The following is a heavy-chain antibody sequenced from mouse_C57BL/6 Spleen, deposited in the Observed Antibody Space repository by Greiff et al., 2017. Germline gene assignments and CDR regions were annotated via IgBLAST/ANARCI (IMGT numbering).Heavy chain of an antibody. J-gene: IGHJ1*03. CDR1: GFTFSSYG. CDR2: ISSGGSYT. CDR3: ARDSNYVGYFDV. D-gene: IGHD2-5*01. V-gene: IGHV5-6*01. Sequence: EVKVVESGGDLVKPGGSLKLSCAASGFTFSSYGMSWVRQTPDKRLEWVATISSGGSYTYYPDSVKGRFTISRDNAKNTLYLQMSSLKSEDTAMYYCARDSNYVGYFDVWGTGTTVTVSS.